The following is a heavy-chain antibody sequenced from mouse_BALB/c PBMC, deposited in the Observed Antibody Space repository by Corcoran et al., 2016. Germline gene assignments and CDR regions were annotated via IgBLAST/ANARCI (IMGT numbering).Heavy chain of an antibody. V-gene: IGHV9-4*02. CDR1: GYTFTTAG. D-gene: IGHD2-1*01. CDR2: INTHSGVP. CDR3: AREGTDGNSWCAY. Sequence: QIQLVQSGPELKKPGETVRISCKASGYTFTTAGMQWVQKMPGKGLKWIGWINTHSGVPKYAEDFKGRFAFSLETSASTAYLQISNLKNEDTATYFCAREGTDGNSWCAYGGQGTLVTVSA. J-gene: IGHJ3*01.